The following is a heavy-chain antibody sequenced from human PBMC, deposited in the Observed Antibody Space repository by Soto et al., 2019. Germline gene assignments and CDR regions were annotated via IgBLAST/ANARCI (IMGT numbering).Heavy chain of an antibody. J-gene: IGHJ4*02. CDR1: GLTVSTNY. CDR2: MYSDGRT. D-gene: IGHD3-22*01. Sequence: GGSLRLSCAAPGLTVSTNYMSWVRQAPGKGLEWVSIMYSDGRTYHADSVKGRFTISRDNSKNLLYLQMNSLRAEDTAVYYCARVTTLAFYYWSQGTLVTVSS. CDR3: ARVTTLAFYY. V-gene: IGHV3-66*01.